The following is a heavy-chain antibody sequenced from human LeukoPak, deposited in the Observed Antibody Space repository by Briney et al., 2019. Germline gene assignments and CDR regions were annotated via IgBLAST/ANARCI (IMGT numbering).Heavy chain of an antibody. J-gene: IGHJ6*02. CDR3: ARVSLGNEPGSPQNYYYYGMDV. V-gene: IGHV1-69*13. CDR1: GGTFSGYA. CDR2: IIPIFGTA. Sequence: SVKVSCKASGGTFSGYAISWVRQAPGQGFEWMGGIIPIFGTANYAQKFQGRVTITADESTSTAYMELSSLRSEDTAVYYCARVSLGNEPGSPQNYYYYGMDVWGQGTTVTVSS.